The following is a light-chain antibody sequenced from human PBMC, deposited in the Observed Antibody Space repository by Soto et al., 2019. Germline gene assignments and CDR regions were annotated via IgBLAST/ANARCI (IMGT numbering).Light chain of an antibody. CDR1: QSIGDW. V-gene: IGKV1-5*03. CDR2: KAS. CDR3: QQYHCFSA. Sequence: DIQMTQSPSTLSASVGDRVTITCRASQSIGDWLAWYQQKPGKAPNLLIYKASTLESGVPSRFSGSGSGTEFTLTISSLQPDDFATSYCQQYHCFSAFGQGTKVDIK. J-gene: IGKJ1*01.